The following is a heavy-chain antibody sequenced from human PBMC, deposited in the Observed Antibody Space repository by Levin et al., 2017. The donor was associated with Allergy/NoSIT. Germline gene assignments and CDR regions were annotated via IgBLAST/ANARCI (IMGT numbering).Heavy chain of an antibody. CDR3: AKGRGYSRAFDM. CDR1: GFTFDDYA. D-gene: IGHD5-18*01. Sequence: GGSLRLSCVASGFTFDDYAIHWVRQAPGKGLEWVSGISWNSVSIGYADSVKGRFTISRDNAKNSLYLQMNSLTAEDTALYYCAKGRGYSRAFDMWGQGTMVTVSS. J-gene: IGHJ3*02. CDR2: ISWNSVSI. V-gene: IGHV3-9*01.